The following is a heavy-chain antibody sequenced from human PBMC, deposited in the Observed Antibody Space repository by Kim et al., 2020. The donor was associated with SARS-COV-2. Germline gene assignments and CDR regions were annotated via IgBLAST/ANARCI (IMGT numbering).Heavy chain of an antibody. V-gene: IGHV1-58*01. CDR1: GFTFTSSA. J-gene: IGHJ3*02. Sequence: SVKVSCKASGFTFTSSAVQWVRQARGQRLEWIGWIVVGSGNTNYAQKFQERVTITRDMSTSTAYMELSSLRSEDTAVYYCAADSDSGSYYRLYAFDIWGQGTMVTVSS. CDR2: IVVGSGNT. CDR3: AADSDSGSYYRLYAFDI. D-gene: IGHD1-26*01.